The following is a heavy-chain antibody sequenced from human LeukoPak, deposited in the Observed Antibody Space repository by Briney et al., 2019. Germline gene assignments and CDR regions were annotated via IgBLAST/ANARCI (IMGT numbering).Heavy chain of an antibody. CDR1: GGSISSYY. V-gene: IGHV4-4*07. CDR2: IYTSGST. Sequence: SETLSLTCTVSGGSISSYYWSWIRQPAGKGLEWIGRIYTSGSTNYNPSLKSRVTMSVDTSKNQFSLKLSSVTAADTAVYYCAREGRWEPKYAFDIWGQGTMVTVSS. J-gene: IGHJ3*02. D-gene: IGHD1-26*01. CDR3: AREGRWEPKYAFDI.